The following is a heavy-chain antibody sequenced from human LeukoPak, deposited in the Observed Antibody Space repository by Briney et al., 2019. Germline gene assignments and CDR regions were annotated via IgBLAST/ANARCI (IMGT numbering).Heavy chain of an antibody. CDR2: ISYDGSNK. J-gene: IGHJ4*02. CDR1: GFTFSSYG. D-gene: IGHD6-13*01. V-gene: IGHV3-30*18. CDR3: AKLITAAGPPFDY. Sequence: PGGSLRLSCAASGFTFSSYGMHWVRQAPGKGLEWVAVISYDGSNKYYADSVKGRFTISRDNSKNTLYLQMNSLRAEDTAVYYCAKLITAAGPPFDYWGQGTLVTVSS.